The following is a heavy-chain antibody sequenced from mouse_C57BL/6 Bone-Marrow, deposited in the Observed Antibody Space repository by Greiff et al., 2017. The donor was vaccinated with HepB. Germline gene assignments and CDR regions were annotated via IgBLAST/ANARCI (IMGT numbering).Heavy chain of an antibody. J-gene: IGHJ1*03. V-gene: IGHV1-39*01. Sequence: EVQLQESGPELVKPGASVKISCKASGYSFTDYNMNWVKQSNGKSLEWIGVINPNYGTTSYNQKFKGKATLTVDQSSSTAYMQLNSLTSEDSAVYYCARRGLYDGYFYWYFDVWGTGTTVTVSS. D-gene: IGHD2-3*01. CDR3: ARRGLYDGYFYWYFDV. CDR1: GYSFTDYN. CDR2: INPNYGTT.